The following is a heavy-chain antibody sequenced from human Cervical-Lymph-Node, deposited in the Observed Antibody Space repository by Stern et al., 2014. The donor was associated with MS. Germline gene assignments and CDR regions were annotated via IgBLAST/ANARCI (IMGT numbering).Heavy chain of an antibody. CDR3: AADGYSSSSPFDY. CDR1: GFTFTSSA. Sequence: HLVESGPEVKKPGTSVKVSCKASGFTFTSSAVQWVRQARGQRLEWIGWIVVGSGNTNYAQKFQERVTITRDMSTSTAYMELSSLRSEDTAVYYCAADGYSSSSPFDYWGQGTLVTVSS. CDR2: IVVGSGNT. J-gene: IGHJ4*02. D-gene: IGHD6-6*01. V-gene: IGHV1-58*01.